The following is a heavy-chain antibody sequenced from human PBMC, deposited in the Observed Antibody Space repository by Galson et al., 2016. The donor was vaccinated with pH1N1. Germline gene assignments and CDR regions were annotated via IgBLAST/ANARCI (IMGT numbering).Heavy chain of an antibody. CDR2: ISGGGGST. CDR1: GITFTNFG. D-gene: IGHD1-7*01. CDR3: TKARVGNYYFDY. J-gene: IGHJ4*02. Sequence: SLRLSCAVSGITFTNFGMSWLRQAPGKGLEWISAISGGGGSTYYADSVKGRFTVSRDSSMNTLYLQMNSLRAEDTAIYYCTKARVGNYYFDYWGQGSLVTVSS. V-gene: IGHV3-23*01.